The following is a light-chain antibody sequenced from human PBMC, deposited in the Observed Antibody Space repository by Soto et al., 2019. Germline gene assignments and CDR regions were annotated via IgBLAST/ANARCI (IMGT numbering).Light chain of an antibody. V-gene: IGKV1-17*01. CDR1: QGIRNE. Sequence: DTQMTQSPSSLSASVGDRVTITCRASQGIRNELGWYQQKPGKAPKRLIYAASSLQRGVPSRFSGSRSDTEFTLTISSLQPEDFATYFFLQHSSYPPTFGQGT. J-gene: IGKJ1*01. CDR3: LQHSSYPPT. CDR2: AAS.